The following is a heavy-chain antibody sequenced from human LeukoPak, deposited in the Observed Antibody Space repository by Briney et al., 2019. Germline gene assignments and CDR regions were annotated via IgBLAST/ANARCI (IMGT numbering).Heavy chain of an antibody. Sequence: SETLSLTCAVYGGSFSGYYWGWIRQPPGKGLEWIGEINHSGSTNYNSSLKSRVTISVDTSKNQFSLKLSSVTAADTAVYHCARQGRSSWFWNYWGQGTLVTVSS. D-gene: IGHD6-13*01. J-gene: IGHJ4*02. CDR2: INHSGST. CDR1: GGSFSGYY. V-gene: IGHV4-34*01. CDR3: ARQGRSSWFWNY.